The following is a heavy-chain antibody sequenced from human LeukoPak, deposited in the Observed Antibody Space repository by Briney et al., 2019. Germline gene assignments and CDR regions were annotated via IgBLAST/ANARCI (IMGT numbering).Heavy chain of an antibody. V-gene: IGHV4-59*12. J-gene: IGHJ4*02. D-gene: IGHD1-26*01. CDR1: GGSISSYY. CDR2: IYYSGST. CDR3: ARDSVYSGSSLDY. Sequence: NPFETLSLTCTVSGGSISSYYRSWIRQPPGKGLEWIGCIYYSGSTNYNPSLKSRVTISVDTSKNQFSLKLSSVTAADTAVYYCARDSVYSGSSLDYWGQGALVTVSS.